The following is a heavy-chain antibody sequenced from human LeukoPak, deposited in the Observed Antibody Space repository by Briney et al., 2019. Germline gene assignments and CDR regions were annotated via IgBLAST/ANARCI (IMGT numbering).Heavy chain of an antibody. CDR2: IYSSGST. V-gene: IGHV4-39*01. J-gene: IGHJ4*02. CDR1: GASINGSGYY. Sequence: SETLSLTCAVSGASINGSGYYWGWLRQPPGRGVEWIGDIYSSGSTYYKASLQSRVTISIATSKNQFSLRLNSVTAADTAMYYCAKSGGYGLIDYWGQGTRVTVSS. CDR3: AKSGGYGLIDY. D-gene: IGHD1-26*01.